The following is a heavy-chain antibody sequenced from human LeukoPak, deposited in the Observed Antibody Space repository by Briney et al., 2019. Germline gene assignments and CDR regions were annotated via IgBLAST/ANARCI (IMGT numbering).Heavy chain of an antibody. V-gene: IGHV3-9*01. CDR3: AKDIRHSGSSFDY. Sequence: GGSLRLSCAASGFTFDDYAMHWVRQAPGKGLEWVSGISWNSGSIGYADSVKGRFTISRDNAKNSPYLQMNSLRAEDTALYYCAKDIRHSGSSFDYWGQGTLVTVSS. CDR2: ISWNSGSI. CDR1: GFTFDDYA. J-gene: IGHJ4*02. D-gene: IGHD1-26*01.